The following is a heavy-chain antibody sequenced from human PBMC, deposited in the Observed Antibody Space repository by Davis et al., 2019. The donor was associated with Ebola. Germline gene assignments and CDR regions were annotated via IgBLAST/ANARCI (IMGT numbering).Heavy chain of an antibody. J-gene: IGHJ5*02. CDR2: IIPIFVTS. CDR1: GGTFSSYA. CDR3: ARVLNYDFWSGYAALITERNWFDP. D-gene: IGHD3-3*01. Sequence: SVKVSCKASGGTFSSYAISWVRQAPGQGLEWMGGIIPIFVTSNYAQKFQGRVTITADESTSTAYMELSSLRSEDTAVYYCARVLNYDFWSGYAALITERNWFDPWGQGTLVTVSS. V-gene: IGHV1-69*13.